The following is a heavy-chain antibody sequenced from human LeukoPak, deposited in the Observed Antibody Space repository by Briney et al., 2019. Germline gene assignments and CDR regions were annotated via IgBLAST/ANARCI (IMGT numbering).Heavy chain of an antibody. CDR2: ITSSSGTM. D-gene: IGHD7-27*01. V-gene: IGHV3-48*01. Sequence: GGSLRLSCAASGFTFSSFTMNWVRQAPGKGLEWVSYITSSSGTMYYADSVKGRFTISRDNAKNSPYLQMNSLRAEDTAVYYCARGWGTLDYWSQGTQVTVSS. CDR3: ARGWGTLDY. J-gene: IGHJ4*02. CDR1: GFTFSSFT.